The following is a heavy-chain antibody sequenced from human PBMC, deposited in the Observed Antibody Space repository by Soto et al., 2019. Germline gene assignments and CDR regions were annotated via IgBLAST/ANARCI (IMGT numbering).Heavy chain of an antibody. Sequence: EVQLLESGGGLVQPGGSLRLSCAASGFTFSSYAMSWVRQAPGKGLEWVSAISGSGGSTYYADSVKGRFTISRDNSQNTLYLQMNSLRAEDTAVYYCAKEQAPIVVVVAATPNWFDPWGQGTLVTVSS. CDR1: GFTFSSYA. J-gene: IGHJ5*02. CDR3: AKEQAPIVVVVAATPNWFDP. D-gene: IGHD2-15*01. V-gene: IGHV3-23*01. CDR2: ISGSGGST.